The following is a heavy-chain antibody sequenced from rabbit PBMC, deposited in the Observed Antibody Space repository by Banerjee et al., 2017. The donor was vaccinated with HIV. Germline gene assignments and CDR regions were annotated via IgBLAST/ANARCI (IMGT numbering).Heavy chain of an antibody. CDR3: ARDLTGVIGWNFNL. D-gene: IGHD1-1*01. V-gene: IGHV1S45*01. CDR1: GFDFSDYYM. J-gene: IGHJ4*01. Sequence: QEQLVESGGGLVQPGGSLTLSCKASGFDFSDYYMTWVRQAPGKGLEWIGCIYFGSGSTYYASWAKGRFTISKPSSTTVALQMTRLTAADTATYFCARDLTGVIGWNFNLWGPGPLVTVS. CDR2: IYFGSGST.